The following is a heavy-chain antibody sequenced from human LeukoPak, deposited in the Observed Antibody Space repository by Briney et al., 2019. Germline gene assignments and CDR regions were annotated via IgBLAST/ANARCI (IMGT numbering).Heavy chain of an antibody. CDR3: ARDRSPGGVVKNDYWFDP. Sequence: SETLSLTCTVSGGSISSSSSYWGWIRQPPGKGLEWIGSIYYSGSTYYNPSLKSRVTISVDTSKNQFSLKLSSVTAADTAVYYCARDRSPGGVVKNDYWFDPWGQGTLVTVSS. J-gene: IGHJ5*02. V-gene: IGHV4-39*07. CDR1: GGSISSSSSY. CDR2: IYYSGST. D-gene: IGHD2-8*02.